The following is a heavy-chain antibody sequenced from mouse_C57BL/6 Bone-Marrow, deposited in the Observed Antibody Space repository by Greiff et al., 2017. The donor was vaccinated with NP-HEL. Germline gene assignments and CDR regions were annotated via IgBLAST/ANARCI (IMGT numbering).Heavy chain of an antibody. Sequence: QVQLQQSGPGLVQPSQSLSITCTVSGFSLTSYGVHWVRQSPGKGLEWLGVIWSGGSTDYNAAFISRLSISKDNSKSQVFFKMNSLQADDTAIYYCARNSPYYDYDAWFADWGQGTLVTVSA. D-gene: IGHD2-4*01. CDR2: IWSGGST. CDR3: ARNSPYYDYDAWFAD. V-gene: IGHV2-2*01. J-gene: IGHJ3*01. CDR1: GFSLTSYG.